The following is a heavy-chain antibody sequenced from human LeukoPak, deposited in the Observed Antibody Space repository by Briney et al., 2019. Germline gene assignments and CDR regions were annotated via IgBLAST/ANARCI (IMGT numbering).Heavy chain of an antibody. D-gene: IGHD3-22*01. Sequence: GGSLRLSCAASGFTFSSYGMHWVRQAPGKGLEWVSVIYSGGSTYYADSVKGRFTISRDNSKNTLYLQMNSLRAEDTAVYYCAGDYYDSLRGYFDLWGRGTLVTVSS. V-gene: IGHV3-53*01. CDR1: GFTFSSYG. CDR2: IYSGGST. J-gene: IGHJ2*01. CDR3: AGDYYDSLRGYFDL.